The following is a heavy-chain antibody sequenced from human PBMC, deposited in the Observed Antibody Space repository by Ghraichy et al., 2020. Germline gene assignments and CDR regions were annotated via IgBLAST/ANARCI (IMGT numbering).Heavy chain of an antibody. CDR1: GFTFHTSW. D-gene: IGHD3-10*01. CDR3: ARDPYFGALDI. V-gene: IGHV3-7*01. Sequence: GGSLRLSCVASGFTFHTSWMMWVRQVPGKGLELVAIIKDDGSDKDHVDSVKWRFTISRDNGKNSLYLQMNCLKVEDTGVYYCARDPYFGALDIWGQGTMVTVSS. CDR2: IKDDGSDK. J-gene: IGHJ3*02.